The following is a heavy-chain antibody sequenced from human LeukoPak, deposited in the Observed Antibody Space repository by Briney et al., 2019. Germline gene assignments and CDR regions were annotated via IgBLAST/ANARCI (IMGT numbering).Heavy chain of an antibody. J-gene: IGHJ4*02. Sequence: SETLSLTCAVYGGSFSGYYWSWIRQPPGKGLEWIGEINNSGNTNYNPYPKSRVTISVDTSKNQSSLKLNSVTAADTAVYYSADRGEQQLVTGGYCGQGTLVTVSS. V-gene: IGHV4-34*01. D-gene: IGHD6-13*01. CDR2: INNSGNT. CDR3: ADRGEQQLVTGGY. CDR1: GGSFSGYY.